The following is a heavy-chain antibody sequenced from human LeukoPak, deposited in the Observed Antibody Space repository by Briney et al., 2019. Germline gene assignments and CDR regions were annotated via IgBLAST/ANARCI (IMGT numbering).Heavy chain of an antibody. J-gene: IGHJ4*02. CDR3: ARDQRTALLGY. Sequence: PSETLSLTCTVSGGSISSYYWSWIRQPPGKGLEWIGYIYYSGSTNYNPSLESRVTISVDTSKNQFSLKLSSVTAADTAVYYCARDQRTALLGYWGQGTLVTVSS. CDR1: GGSISSYY. D-gene: IGHD5-18*01. CDR2: IYYSGST. V-gene: IGHV4-59*01.